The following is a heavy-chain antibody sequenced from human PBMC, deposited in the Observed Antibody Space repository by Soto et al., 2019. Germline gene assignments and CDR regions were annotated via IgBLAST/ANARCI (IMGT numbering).Heavy chain of an antibody. CDR2: ISAYNDNT. CDR1: GYTFTSYG. Sequence: ASVNVSCKASGYTFTSYGLNWVRQAPGQGLEWMGWISAYNDNTYYAQKVQGRVILTIDTSTSTGSMELRGLISDDTAVYYCARGKIQSDCEYWGQGSLVSVSS. CDR3: ARGKIQSDCEY. J-gene: IGHJ4*02. V-gene: IGHV1-18*04. D-gene: IGHD2-21*02.